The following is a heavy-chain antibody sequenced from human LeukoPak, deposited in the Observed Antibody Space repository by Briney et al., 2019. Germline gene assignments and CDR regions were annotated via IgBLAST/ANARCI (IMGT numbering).Heavy chain of an antibody. V-gene: IGHV1-69*04. CDR3: ARAPPGYGGKPSYFDY. J-gene: IGHJ4*02. Sequence: AASVKVSCKASGGTFSSYAISWVRQAPGQGLEWRGRIIPILGIANYAQKFQSRVTITADKSTSTAYMVLSSLRSEDTAVYYCARAPPGYGGKPSYFDYWGQGTLVTVSS. CDR1: GGTFSSYA. CDR2: IIPILGIA. D-gene: IGHD4-23*01.